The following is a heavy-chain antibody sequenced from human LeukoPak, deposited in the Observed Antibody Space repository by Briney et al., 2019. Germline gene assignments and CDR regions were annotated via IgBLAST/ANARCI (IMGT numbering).Heavy chain of an antibody. D-gene: IGHD4-11*01. V-gene: IGHV3-7*01. CDR3: ARAYYSINWFVP. CDR1: GFTFSSYW. Sequence: LSGGSLRLSCVASGFTFSSYWMRWVGQAPGRGLEWVANIKQDGSDKYYVDSVKGRFTISRDNAKNSLYLQMNSLRVEDTAVYYCARAYYSINWFVPWGQGTLVTVSS. CDR2: IKQDGSDK. J-gene: IGHJ5*02.